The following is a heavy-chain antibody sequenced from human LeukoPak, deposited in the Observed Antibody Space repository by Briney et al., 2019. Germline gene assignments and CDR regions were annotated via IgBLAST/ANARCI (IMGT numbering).Heavy chain of an antibody. J-gene: IGHJ5*02. CDR3: ARVNGYSGYRWFDP. CDR2: INHSGST. D-gene: IGHD5-12*01. Sequence: SETLSLTCAVYGGSFSGYYWSWIRQPPGKGLEWIGEINHSGSTNYNPSLKSRVTISVDTSKNQFSLKLSSVTAADTAVYYFARVNGYSGYRWFDPWGQGTLVTVSS. CDR1: GGSFSGYY. V-gene: IGHV4-34*01.